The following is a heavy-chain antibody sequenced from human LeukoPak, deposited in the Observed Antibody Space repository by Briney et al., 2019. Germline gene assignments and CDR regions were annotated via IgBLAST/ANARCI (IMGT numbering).Heavy chain of an antibody. D-gene: IGHD6-19*01. CDR3: ARPYSSGWYGYFQH. J-gene: IGHJ1*01. CDR1: GGSISSSSYY. Sequence: SETLSLTCTVSGGSISSSSYYWGWIRQPPGKGLEWIGSIYYSGSTYYNPSLKSRVTISVDTSKNQFSLKLSSVTAADTAVYYCARPYSSGWYGYFQHWGQGTLVTVSS. CDR2: IYYSGST. V-gene: IGHV4-39*01.